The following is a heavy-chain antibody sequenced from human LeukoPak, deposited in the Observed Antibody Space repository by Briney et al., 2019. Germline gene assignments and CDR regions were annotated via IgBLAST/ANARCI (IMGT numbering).Heavy chain of an antibody. Sequence: PSETLSLTCTVSGYSISSGYYWGWIRQPPGKGLEWIGSIYHSGSTYYNPSLKSRVTISVDTSKNQFSLKLSSVTAADTAMYYCARNSYNWFDPWGQGTLVTVSS. CDR3: ARNSYNWFDP. J-gene: IGHJ5*02. D-gene: IGHD2/OR15-2a*01. CDR1: GYSISSGYY. CDR2: IYHSGST. V-gene: IGHV4-38-2*02.